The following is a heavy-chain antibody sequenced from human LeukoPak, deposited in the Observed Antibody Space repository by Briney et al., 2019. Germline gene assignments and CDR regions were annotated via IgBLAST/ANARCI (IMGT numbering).Heavy chain of an antibody. CDR2: IGGSSTSI. V-gene: IGHV3-21*01. Sequence: GGSLRLSCAASGFTFRSYSMNWVRQAPGKGLEWVSSIGGSSTSIYYADSAKGRFTISRDSSKNTVYLQMNSLRVEDTAVYYCARENWGFCSRCRDLDCWGQGTLVTVSS. D-gene: IGHD2-15*01. CDR1: GFTFRSYS. J-gene: IGHJ4*02. CDR3: ARENWGFCSRCRDLDC.